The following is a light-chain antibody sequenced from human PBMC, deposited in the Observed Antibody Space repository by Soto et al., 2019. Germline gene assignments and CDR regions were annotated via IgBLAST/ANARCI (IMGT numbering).Light chain of an antibody. J-gene: IGKJ1*01. CDR1: QSVSSNY. Sequence: EIVLTQSPGTLSLSPGERATLSCRSSQSVSSNYLAWYQHKPDQAPRLVIYDVSGRATGIPDRFSGSGSETDVTLTSSRLEPDAFAVYYWYDYGRSPTFGQGTKVEIK. V-gene: IGKV3-20*01. CDR3: YDYGRSPT. CDR2: DVS.